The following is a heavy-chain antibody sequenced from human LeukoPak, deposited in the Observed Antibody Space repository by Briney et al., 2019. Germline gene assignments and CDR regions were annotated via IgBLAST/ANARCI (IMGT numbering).Heavy chain of an antibody. V-gene: IGHV3-64*01. CDR2: ISSNGGST. CDR3: ARGTYYYDSSGYRSGYFDY. D-gene: IGHD3-22*01. CDR1: GFTFSSYA. J-gene: IGHJ4*02. Sequence: GGSLRLSCAASGFTFSSYAMHWVRQAPGKGLEYVSAISSNGGSTYYANSVKGRFTVSRDNSKNTLYLQMGSLRAEDMAVYYCARGTYYYDSSGYRSGYFDYWGQGTLVTVSS.